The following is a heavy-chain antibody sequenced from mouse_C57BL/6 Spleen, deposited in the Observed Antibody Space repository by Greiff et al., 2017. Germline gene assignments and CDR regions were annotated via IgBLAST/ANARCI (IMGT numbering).Heavy chain of an antibody. Sequence: EVKVVESGGGLVKPGGSLKLSCAASGFTFSSYAMSWVRQTPEKRLEWVATISDGGSYTYYPDNVKGRFTISRDNAKNKLYLQMSHLKSEDTAMFYCARDRAWRDYAMDYWGQGTSVTVSS. D-gene: IGHD3-1*01. V-gene: IGHV5-4*01. J-gene: IGHJ4*01. CDR3: ARDRAWRDYAMDY. CDR2: ISDGGSYT. CDR1: GFTFSSYA.